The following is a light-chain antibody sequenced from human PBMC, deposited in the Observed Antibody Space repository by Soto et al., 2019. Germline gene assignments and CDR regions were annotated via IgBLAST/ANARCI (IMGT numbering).Light chain of an antibody. CDR2: DVT. J-gene: IGLJ3*02. Sequence: QSALTQPASVSGSPGQSITISCTGTRSDVGGYNYVSWYQQHPGKAPKLMIYDVTNRPSGVSDRFSGSKSGNTASLSISGLQAEDEADYYCSSYTSSSINWLFGGGTKLTVL. CDR3: SSYTSSSINWL. V-gene: IGLV2-14*03. CDR1: RSDVGGYNY.